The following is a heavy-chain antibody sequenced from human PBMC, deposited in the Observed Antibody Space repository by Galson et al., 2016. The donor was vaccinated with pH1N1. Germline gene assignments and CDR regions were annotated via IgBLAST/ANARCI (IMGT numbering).Heavy chain of an antibody. Sequence: SVKASCKASGYTFTAYGINWVRQAPGQGLEWMGRISAINASPSYAQKFQGRVTMTSDPSTNTAYMEMGSLRSDDTAVYYCARTAAAAYFDYWGQGTLITVSS. CDR2: ISAINASP. CDR1: GYTFTAYG. CDR3: ARTAAAAYFDY. V-gene: IGHV1-18*01. D-gene: IGHD6-13*01. J-gene: IGHJ4*02.